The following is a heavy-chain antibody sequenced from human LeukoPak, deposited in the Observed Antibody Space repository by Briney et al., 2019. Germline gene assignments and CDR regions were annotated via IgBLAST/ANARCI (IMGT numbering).Heavy chain of an antibody. J-gene: IGHJ4*02. V-gene: IGHV4-39*07. Sequence: SETLSLTCTVSGGTISSSSYYWGWIRQPPGKGLEWIGSIYYSGSTYYNPSLKSRVTISVDTSKNQFSLKLSSVTAADTAVYYCARETSSWYGFGYWGQGTPVTVSS. CDR3: ARETSSWYGFGY. D-gene: IGHD6-13*01. CDR1: GGTISSSSYY. CDR2: IYYSGST.